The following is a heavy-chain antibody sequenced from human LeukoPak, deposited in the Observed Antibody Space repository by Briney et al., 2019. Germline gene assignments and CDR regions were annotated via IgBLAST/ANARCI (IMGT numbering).Heavy chain of an antibody. CDR3: VKGRDGYDI. CDR2: IYYTGAT. J-gene: IGHJ3*02. CDR1: GDSLRTYY. Sequence: SETLSLTCTVSGDSLRTYYWTWIRQPPGKGLEWIGYIYYTGATNSNPSLKSRVTISVDTPNNQFSLRLTSVTAADTALYYCVKGRDGYDIWGQGTMVTVSS. V-gene: IGHV4-59*01.